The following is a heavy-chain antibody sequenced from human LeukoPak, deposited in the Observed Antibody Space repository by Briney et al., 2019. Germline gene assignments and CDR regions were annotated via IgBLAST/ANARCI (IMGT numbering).Heavy chain of an antibody. CDR2: IYHSGST. V-gene: IGHV4-30-2*01. Sequence: PSETLSLTCTVSGGSISSGGYYWSWIRQPPGKGLEWIGYIYHSGSTYYNPSLKSRVTISVDRSKNQFSLKLSSVTAADTAVYYCARDSGSYPNWFDPWGQGTLVTVSS. CDR3: ARDSGSYPNWFDP. CDR1: GGSISSGGYY. D-gene: IGHD1-26*01. J-gene: IGHJ5*02.